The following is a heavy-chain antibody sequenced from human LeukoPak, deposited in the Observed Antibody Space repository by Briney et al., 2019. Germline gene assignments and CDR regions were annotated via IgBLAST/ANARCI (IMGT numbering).Heavy chain of an antibody. CDR2: ISYDGSNE. CDR3: ARDQYSGYIQLSGMDV. J-gene: IGHJ6*02. D-gene: IGHD5-12*01. V-gene: IGHV3-30-3*01. CDR1: GFTFSSYA. Sequence: PGGSLRLSCAASGFTFSSYAMHWARQAPGKGLEWVAVISYDGSNEYYADSVKGRFTISRDNSKNTLYLQMNSLRAEDTAVYYCARDQYSGYIQLSGMDVWGQGTTVTVSS.